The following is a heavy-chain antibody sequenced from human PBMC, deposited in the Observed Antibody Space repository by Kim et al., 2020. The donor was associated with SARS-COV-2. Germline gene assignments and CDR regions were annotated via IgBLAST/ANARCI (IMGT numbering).Heavy chain of an antibody. V-gene: IGHV3-33*01. CDR2: ICYDGSNK. J-gene: IGHJ6*04. Sequence: GGSLRLSCAASGFTFSSYGMHWVRQAPGKGLEWVAVICYDGSNKYYADSVKGRFTISRDNSKNTLYLQMNSLRAEDTAVYFCARDRLSRDMVTCGGVVDYDKDAWGEGTEVTVAT. D-gene: IGHD3-16*02. CDR1: GFTFSSYG. CDR3: ARDRLSRDMVTCGGVVDYDKDA.